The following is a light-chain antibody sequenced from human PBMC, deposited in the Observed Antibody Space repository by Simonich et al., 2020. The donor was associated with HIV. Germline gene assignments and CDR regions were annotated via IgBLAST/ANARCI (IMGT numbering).Light chain of an antibody. CDR3: QQYYSTPWT. CDR1: QSVLYSSNNKNY. J-gene: IGKJ1*01. V-gene: IGKV4-1*01. Sequence: DIVMTQSPDSLAVSLGERATINCRSSQSVLYSSNNKNYLAWYQQKPGQPPKLLIYWASTRDSGVPDRFRGSESGTDFTLTISSLQAEDVAVYYCQQYYSTPWTFGQGTKVEIK. CDR2: WAS.